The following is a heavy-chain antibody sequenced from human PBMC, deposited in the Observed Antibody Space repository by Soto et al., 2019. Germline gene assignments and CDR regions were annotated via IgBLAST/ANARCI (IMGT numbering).Heavy chain of an antibody. D-gene: IGHD6-13*01. CDR1: GGSFSGYY. Sequence: SETLSLTCAVYGGSFSGYYWSWIRQPPGKGLEWIGEINHSGSTNYNPSLKSRVTISVDTSKNQFSLKLSSVTAADTAVYYCARATGAAAIEYFQHWGQGTLVTVSS. CDR3: ARATGAAAIEYFQH. V-gene: IGHV4-34*01. J-gene: IGHJ1*01. CDR2: INHSGST.